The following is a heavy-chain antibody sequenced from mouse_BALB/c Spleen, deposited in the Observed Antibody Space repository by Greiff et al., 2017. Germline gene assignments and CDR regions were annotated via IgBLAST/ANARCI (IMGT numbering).Heavy chain of an antibody. J-gene: IGHJ4*01. Sequence: QVQLQESGPGLVAPSQSLSISCTASGFSLTSYGVHWVRQPPGQGLEWLGVIWAGGSTNYNSALMSRLSIIKDNSKSHVFLIMNSLQTDDTAVYYCARGDYYGSEGMDYWGQGTSVTVSS. V-gene: IGHV2-9*02. CDR3: ARGDYYGSEGMDY. D-gene: IGHD1-1*01. CDR2: IWAGGST. CDR1: GFSLTSYG.